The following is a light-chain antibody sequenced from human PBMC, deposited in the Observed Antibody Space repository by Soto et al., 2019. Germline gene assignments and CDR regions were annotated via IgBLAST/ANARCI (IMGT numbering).Light chain of an antibody. Sequence: ETVLTQSPGTLSLSPGERATLSCRASQSFSSSYLAWYQQKPGQAPRLLIYGASSRASGIPGRFSGSGSWTDFTLNTSRLKPHVWSWYDSPHYGSSPNTFDHQTKV. CDR1: QSFSSSY. J-gene: IGKJ2*01. V-gene: IGKV3-20*01. CDR2: GAS. CDR3: PHYGSSPNT.